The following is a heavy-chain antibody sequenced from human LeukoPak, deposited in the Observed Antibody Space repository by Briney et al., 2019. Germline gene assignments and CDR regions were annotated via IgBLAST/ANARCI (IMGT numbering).Heavy chain of an antibody. CDR3: ARATPDYYYDYYMDV. J-gene: IGHJ6*03. Sequence: SQTLSLTCTVSGGSISSGSYYWSWIRQPAGKGLEWIGRIYTSGSTNYNPSLKSRVTISVDTSKNQFPLKLSSVTAADTAVYYCARATPDYYYDYYMDVWGKGTTVTVSS. CDR1: GGSISSGSYY. CDR2: IYTSGST. V-gene: IGHV4-61*02.